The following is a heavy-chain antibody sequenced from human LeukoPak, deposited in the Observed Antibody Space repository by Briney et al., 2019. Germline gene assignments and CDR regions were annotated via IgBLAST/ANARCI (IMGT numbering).Heavy chain of an antibody. Sequence: TGGSLRLSCAASGFTFINYWMAWVRQAPGKGREWVANIKQDGTESYYVDSVKGRFTISRDNAKNSLYLQMNSLRAEDTAVYYCSRVGFYYDSSGNNPFDYWGQGTLVTVSS. CDR3: SRVGFYYDSSGNNPFDY. V-gene: IGHV3-7*01. CDR1: GFTFINYW. J-gene: IGHJ4*02. CDR2: IKQDGTES. D-gene: IGHD3-22*01.